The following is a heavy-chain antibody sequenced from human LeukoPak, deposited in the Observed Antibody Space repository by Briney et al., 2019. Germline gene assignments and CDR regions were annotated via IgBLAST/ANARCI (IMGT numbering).Heavy chain of an antibody. J-gene: IGHJ5*02. V-gene: IGHV1-18*01. D-gene: IGHD2-2*01. Sequence: GASGKVSCKASGYTFTSYGISWVRQAPGQGLEWMGWISAYNGNTNYAQKLQGRVTMTTDTSTSTTYMELRSLRSDDTAVYYCARPMIRDVVVPTATWFDPWGQGTLVTVSS. CDR3: ARPMIRDVVVPTATWFDP. CDR2: ISAYNGNT. CDR1: GYTFTSYG.